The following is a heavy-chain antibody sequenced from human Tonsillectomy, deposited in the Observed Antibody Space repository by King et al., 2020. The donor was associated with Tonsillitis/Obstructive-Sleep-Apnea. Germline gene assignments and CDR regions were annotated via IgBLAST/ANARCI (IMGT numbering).Heavy chain of an antibody. CDR2: IYTTGSA. J-gene: IGHJ5*02. D-gene: IGHD3-22*01. CDR1: GGSISSYY. V-gene: IGHV4-4*07. Sequence: QLQESGPGLVKPSETLSLTCTVSGGSISSYYWNWIRQPAGKGLEWIGRIYTTGSANYNHSLKSRGTMSVDTSKNQFSLKLSSVTAADTAVYYCAREPRDYYDRSGPFDPWGQGTLVTVSS. CDR3: AREPRDYYDRSGPFDP.